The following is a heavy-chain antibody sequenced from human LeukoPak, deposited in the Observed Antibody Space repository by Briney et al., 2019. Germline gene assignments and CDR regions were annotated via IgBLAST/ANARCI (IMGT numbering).Heavy chain of an antibody. CDR1: GYTFTSYY. CDR3: ARGVQRWLQLVSCWFGP. V-gene: IGHV1-46*01. CDR2: INPSGGST. J-gene: IGHJ5*02. D-gene: IGHD5-24*01. Sequence: ASVKVSCKASGYTFTSYYMHWVRQAPGQGLEWMGIINPSGGSTSYAQKFQGRVTMTRDMSTSTVYMELSSLRSEDTAVYYCARGVQRWLQLVSCWFGPWGQGTLVTVSS.